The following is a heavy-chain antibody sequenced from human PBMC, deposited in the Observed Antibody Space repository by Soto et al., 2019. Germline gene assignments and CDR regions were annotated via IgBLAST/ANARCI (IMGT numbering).Heavy chain of an antibody. V-gene: IGHV1-2*02. D-gene: IGHD3-10*01. Sequence: QVQLAQSGAEVKKPGASVKVSCMASGFTFTDYYVHWVRQAPGQGLEWMGWIDPDGGGTKYAQKFKGRVTMTRDTSTSAPYMELSRLRSDDTGVYDCAKDRVLIRSQYYGLDVWGQGTTVSVSS. CDR2: IDPDGGGT. CDR1: GFTFTDYY. J-gene: IGHJ6*02. CDR3: AKDRVLIRSQYYGLDV.